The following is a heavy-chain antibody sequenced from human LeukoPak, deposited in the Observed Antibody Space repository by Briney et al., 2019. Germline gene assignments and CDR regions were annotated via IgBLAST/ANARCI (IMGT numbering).Heavy chain of an antibody. J-gene: IGHJ6*02. V-gene: IGHV3-48*04. CDR1: GFTFSDYS. CDR3: ARELLWFGEPLHGMDV. Sequence: PGGSLRLSCAASGFTFSDYSMNWVRQAPGKGLEWVSYITSSSSTIYYADSVKGRFTISRDNAKNSLYLQMNSLRAEDTAVYYCARELLWFGEPLHGMDVWGQGTTVTVSS. D-gene: IGHD3-10*01. CDR2: ITSSSSTI.